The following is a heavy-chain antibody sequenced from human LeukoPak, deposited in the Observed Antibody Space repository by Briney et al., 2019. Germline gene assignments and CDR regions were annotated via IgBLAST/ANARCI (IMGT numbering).Heavy chain of an antibody. CDR1: GFTFSSYA. J-gene: IGHJ4*02. CDR3: ARDGNSGYDLGIFDY. Sequence: GGSLRLSCAASGFTFSSYAMSWVRQAPGKGLEWVSAISGSGGSTYYADSVKGRFTIFRDNSKNTLYLQMNSLRAEDTAVYYCARDGNSGYDLGIFDYRGQGTLVTVSS. V-gene: IGHV3-23*01. D-gene: IGHD5-12*01. CDR2: ISGSGGST.